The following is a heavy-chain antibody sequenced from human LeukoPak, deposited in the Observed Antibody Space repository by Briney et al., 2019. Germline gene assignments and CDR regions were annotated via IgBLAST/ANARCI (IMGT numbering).Heavy chain of an antibody. CDR1: GYTFTGYY. CDR3: ARDLPEEYQLQHTQFDY. CDR2: INPNSGGT. J-gene: IGHJ4*02. V-gene: IGHV1-2*02. D-gene: IGHD2-2*01. Sequence: ASVKVSCKASGYTFTGYYMHWVRQAPGQGLEWMGWINPNSGGTNYAQKFQGRVTMTRDTSISTAYMELSRLRSDDMAVYYCARDLPEEYQLQHTQFDYWGRGTLVTVSS.